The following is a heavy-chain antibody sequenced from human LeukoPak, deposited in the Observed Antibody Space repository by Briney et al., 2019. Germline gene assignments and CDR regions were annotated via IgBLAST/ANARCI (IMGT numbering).Heavy chain of an antibody. CDR1: SGSMTDSC. J-gene: IGHJ4*02. CDR3: TREGYDRSGYFLDF. CDR2: IYPDGRI. D-gene: IGHD3-22*01. Sequence: PSETLSLTCSVSSGSMTDSCWSWFRQAPGKGFEWLGFIYPDGRIEYSPSLRSRVTFSVATSKLEATVRLSSVTASDTAVCYCTREGYDRSGYFLDFWGQGTLVTVSS. V-gene: IGHV4-59*12.